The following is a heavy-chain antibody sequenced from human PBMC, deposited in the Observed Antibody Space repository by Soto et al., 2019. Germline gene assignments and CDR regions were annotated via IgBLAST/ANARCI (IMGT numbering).Heavy chain of an antibody. CDR1: GGSISSYY. CDR3: ARHGRIAAAGYYYMDV. CDR2: IYYSGST. V-gene: IGHV4-59*08. J-gene: IGHJ6*03. D-gene: IGHD6-13*01. Sequence: PSETLSLTCTVSGGSISSYYWSWIRQPPGKGLEWIGYIYYSGSTNYNPSLKSRVTISVDTSKNQFSLKLSSVTAADTAVYYCARHGRIAAAGYYYMDVWGKGTTVTVSS.